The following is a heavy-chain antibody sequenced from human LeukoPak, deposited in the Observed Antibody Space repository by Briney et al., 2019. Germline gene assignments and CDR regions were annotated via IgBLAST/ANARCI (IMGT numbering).Heavy chain of an antibody. CDR3: ASQKSGWYEVHWFDP. V-gene: IGHV1-69*06. Sequence: ASAKVSCKASGGTFSSYAISWVRQAPGQGLEWMGGIIPIFGTANYAQKFQGRVTITADKSTSTAYMELSSLRSEDTAVYYCASQKSGWYEVHWFDPWGQGTLVTVSS. D-gene: IGHD6-19*01. CDR2: IIPIFGTA. J-gene: IGHJ5*02. CDR1: GGTFSSYA.